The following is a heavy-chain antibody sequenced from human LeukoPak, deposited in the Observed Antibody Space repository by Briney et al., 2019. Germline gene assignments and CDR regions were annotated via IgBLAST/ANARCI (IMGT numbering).Heavy chain of an antibody. V-gene: IGHV4-59*01. D-gene: IGHD4-23*01. CDR1: GGSISSYY. J-gene: IGHJ5*02. Sequence: SETLSLTCTVSGGSISSYYWSWIRQPPGKGLELIGYINYSGSTNYNPSLKSRVTISVDTSKNQFSLKLSSVTAADTALYCCARVVKDYGGNSGWFDPWGQGTLVTVSS. CDR3: ARVVKDYGGNSGWFDP. CDR2: INYSGST.